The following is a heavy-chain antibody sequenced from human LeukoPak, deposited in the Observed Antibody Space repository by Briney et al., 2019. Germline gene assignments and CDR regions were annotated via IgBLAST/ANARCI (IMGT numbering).Heavy chain of an antibody. Sequence: TGGSLRLTCAASGFTFSSYAMSWVRQAPGKGLEWVSAISGSGGSTYYADSMKGRFTISRDNSKNTLYLQMNSLRAEDTAVYYCSRLRGYSYGYADYWGQGTLVTVSS. CDR1: GFTFSSYA. V-gene: IGHV3-23*01. CDR2: ISGSGGST. CDR3: SRLRGYSYGYADY. J-gene: IGHJ4*02. D-gene: IGHD5-18*01.